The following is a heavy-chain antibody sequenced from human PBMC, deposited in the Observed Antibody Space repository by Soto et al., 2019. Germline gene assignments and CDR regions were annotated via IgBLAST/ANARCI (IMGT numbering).Heavy chain of an antibody. CDR1: WFTVISTY. CDR2: ISGSGGST. V-gene: IGHV3-23*01. J-gene: IGHJ4*02. D-gene: IGHD3-9*01. CDR3: AKIGEGLRYFDWLSSFDY. Sequence: GGSLRLSCAASWFTVISTYMSWVRQAPGKGLEWVSAISGSGGSTYYADSVKGRFTISRDNSKNTLYLQMNSLRAEDTAVSYCAKIGEGLRYFDWLSSFDYWGQGTLVTVSS.